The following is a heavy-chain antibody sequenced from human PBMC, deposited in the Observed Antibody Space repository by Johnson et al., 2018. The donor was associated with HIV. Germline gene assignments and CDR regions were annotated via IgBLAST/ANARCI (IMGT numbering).Heavy chain of an antibody. CDR2: ISDVGGNK. J-gene: IGHJ3*02. CDR1: AFTFSSYA. CDR3: GREVGDPLGYCSGGSCSGAFDI. D-gene: IGHD2-15*01. Sequence: VQRVESGGGGVQPGRSLRLSCAAAAFTFSSYAMHWVRQAPEKGLEWAAAISDVGGNKDYVDSVMGRCTIPRDTYKNTLYLQMNSLSAEATAVYYCGREVGDPLGYCSGGSCSGAFDIWGQGTMVTVSS. V-gene: IGHV3-30-3*01.